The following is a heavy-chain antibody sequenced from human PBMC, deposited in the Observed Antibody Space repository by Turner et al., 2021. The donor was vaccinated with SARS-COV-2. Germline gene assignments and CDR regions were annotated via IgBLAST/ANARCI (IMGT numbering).Heavy chain of an antibody. J-gene: IGHJ4*02. CDR3: TRSRDYYGSGTYYNYDY. Sequence: VQLVESGGGLVKPGGSLRLSCAASGFPFSSYSMNWVRQAPEKGLEWVASINSGSSYIYYADSLKGRVTISRDNTKRSLFLQMNSLRVDDTAVYYCTRSRDYYGSGTYYNYDYWGQGTLVTVSS. CDR2: INSGSSYI. D-gene: IGHD3-10*01. V-gene: IGHV3-21*02. CDR1: GFPFSSYS.